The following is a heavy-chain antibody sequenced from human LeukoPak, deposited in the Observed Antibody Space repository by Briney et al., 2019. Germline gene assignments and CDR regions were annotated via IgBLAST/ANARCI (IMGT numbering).Heavy chain of an antibody. V-gene: IGHV3-48*04. Sequence: GGSLRLSCAASGFTFSSYWMHWVRQAPGKGLEWVSYISSSGSTIYYADSVKGRFTISRDNAKNSLYLQMNSLRAEDTAVYYCAKDRYDSSEGWIDYWGQGTLVTVSS. J-gene: IGHJ4*02. CDR1: GFTFSSYW. CDR3: AKDRYDSSEGWIDY. D-gene: IGHD3-22*01. CDR2: ISSSGSTI.